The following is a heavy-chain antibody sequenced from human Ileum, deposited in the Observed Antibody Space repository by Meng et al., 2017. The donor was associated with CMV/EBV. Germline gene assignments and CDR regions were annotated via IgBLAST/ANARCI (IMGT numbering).Heavy chain of an antibody. Sequence: GGSLRLSCEASGFTFNNYGVHWVRQAPGKGLEWVVSMSHDGSEEYYLDSVRGRFTVSRDNAQDSVYLQMNSLRVEDTAIYYCARDRGPNTLDYWGQGTLVTVSS. CDR2: MSHDGSEE. CDR1: GFTFNNYG. D-gene: IGHD2-8*01. J-gene: IGHJ4*02. CDR3: ARDRGPNTLDY. V-gene: IGHV3-7*01.